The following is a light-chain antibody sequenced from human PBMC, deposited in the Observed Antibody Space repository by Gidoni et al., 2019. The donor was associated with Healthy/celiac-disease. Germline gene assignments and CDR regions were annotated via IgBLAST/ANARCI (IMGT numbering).Light chain of an antibody. CDR2: QDS. J-gene: IGLJ2*01. Sequence: SCELTQRPSVSVSPGQTASITCSGDKLGDKYAFWYQQKPGQSPVLVIDQDSKRPSGIPERFSGSNSGNTATLTISGTQAMDEADYYCQAWDSSTAVFGGGTKLTVL. V-gene: IGLV3-1*01. CDR1: KLGDKY. CDR3: QAWDSSTAV.